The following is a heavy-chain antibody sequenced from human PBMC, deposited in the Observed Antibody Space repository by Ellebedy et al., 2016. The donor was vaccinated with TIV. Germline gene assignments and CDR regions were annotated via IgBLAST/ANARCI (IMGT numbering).Heavy chain of an antibody. D-gene: IGHD4-17*01. CDR3: VRWGDYEGWDL. CDR2: ISGRTSLI. V-gene: IGHV3-48*04. Sequence: PGGSLRLSCDASGFSFNNYAMTRVRQAPGKGLEWLAYISGRTSLIYYADSVKGRFTISRDNAKNSAFLQMNSLRVEDTAMYYCVRWGDYEGWDLWGQGTLVTVSS. J-gene: IGHJ5*02. CDR1: GFSFNNYA.